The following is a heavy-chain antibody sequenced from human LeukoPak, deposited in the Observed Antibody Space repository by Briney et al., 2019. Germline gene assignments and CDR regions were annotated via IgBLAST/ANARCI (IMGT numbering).Heavy chain of an antibody. CDR2: IYYTGST. J-gene: IGHJ6*03. CDR3: ARRGYRDGYYYYYMDV. D-gene: IGHD5-18*01. CDR1: GASFSTNY. Sequence: SETLSLTCSVSGASFSTNYWSWIRQPPGRGLEWIGYIYYTGSTNYNPSLESRVTILVDTSKNQFSLKLSSVTAADTAVYYCARRGYRDGYYYYYMDVWGKGTTVTVSS. V-gene: IGHV4-59*01.